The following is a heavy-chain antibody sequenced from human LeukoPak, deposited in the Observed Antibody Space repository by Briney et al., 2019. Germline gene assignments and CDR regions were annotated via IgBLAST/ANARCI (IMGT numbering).Heavy chain of an antibody. J-gene: IGHJ4*02. D-gene: IGHD4-17*01. CDR3: ARGYAVTTGFDY. CDR1: GFIFSSYW. V-gene: IGHV3-7*01. Sequence: LGGSLRLSCAASGFIFSSYWMSWVRQAPGKGLEWVANIKQDGSEKYYVDSVKGRFTISRDNAKNSLYLQMNSLRAEDTAVYYCARGYAVTTGFDYWGQGTLVTVSS. CDR2: IKQDGSEK.